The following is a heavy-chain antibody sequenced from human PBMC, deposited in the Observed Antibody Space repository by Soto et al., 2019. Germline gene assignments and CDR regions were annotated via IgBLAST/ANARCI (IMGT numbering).Heavy chain of an antibody. J-gene: IGHJ6*02. CDR2: ISYDGSNK. V-gene: IGHV3-30-3*01. Sequence: GGSLRLSCAASGGTFSRYAMNWVRQAPGKGLEWVAVISYDGSNKYYADSVKGRFTISRDNSKNTLYLQMNSLRGEDTAVYDCARDHSDSSGYYYYYGMDVWGQGTTVTSP. CDR1: GGTFSRYA. D-gene: IGHD3-22*01. CDR3: ARDHSDSSGYYYYYGMDV.